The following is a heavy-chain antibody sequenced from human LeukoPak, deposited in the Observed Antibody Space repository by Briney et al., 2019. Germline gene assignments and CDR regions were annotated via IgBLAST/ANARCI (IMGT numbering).Heavy chain of an antibody. CDR2: IIPIFGTA. J-gene: IGHJ4*02. CDR1: GGTFSSYA. D-gene: IGHD3-22*01. V-gene: IGHV1-69*05. Sequence: SVKVSCKASGGTFSSYAISWVRQAPGQGLEWMGGIIPIFGTANYAQKFQGRVTMTRDTSTSTVYMELSSLRSEDTAVYYCARGPLDYYDSSGGGDYWGQGTLVTVSS. CDR3: ARGPLDYYDSSGGGDY.